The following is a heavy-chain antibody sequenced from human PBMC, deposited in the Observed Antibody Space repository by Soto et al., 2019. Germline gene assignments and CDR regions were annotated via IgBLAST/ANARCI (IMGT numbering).Heavy chain of an antibody. CDR2: VSPISDTT. V-gene: IGHV1-69*01. CDR1: GGTFSSYA. CDR3: ARSQGSSTSLEIYYYYYYGMDG. Sequence: QVQLVQSGAEVKKPGSSVKVSCKASGGTFSSYAISWVRQAPGQGLEWRGGVSPISDTTKYAQKFQGRFTITADESTRTAYMELSSLRSEDTAVYYCARSQGSSTSLEIYYYYYYGMDGWGQGTTVTVSS. J-gene: IGHJ6*02. D-gene: IGHD2-2*01.